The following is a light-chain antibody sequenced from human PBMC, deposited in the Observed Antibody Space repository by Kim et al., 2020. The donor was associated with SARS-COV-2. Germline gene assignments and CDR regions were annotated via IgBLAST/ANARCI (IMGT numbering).Light chain of an antibody. CDR2: DVS. CDR3: CSYAGTDVV. J-gene: IGLJ2*01. Sequence: PGQSGTISCTGTSSDVGGYNYVSWYQQHPGKAPKLMIYDVSKRPSGVPDRFSGSKSGNTASLTISGLQAEDEADYYCCSYAGTDVVFGGGTQLTVL. V-gene: IGLV2-11*01. CDR1: SSDVGGYNY.